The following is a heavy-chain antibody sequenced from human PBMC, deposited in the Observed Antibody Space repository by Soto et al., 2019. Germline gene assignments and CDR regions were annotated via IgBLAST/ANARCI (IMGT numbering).Heavy chain of an antibody. D-gene: IGHD3-22*01. J-gene: IGHJ5*02. CDR1: GYTFTGYY. CDR3: ARETFDSSGYYSEGNWFYP. V-gene: IGHV1-2*04. CDR2: INPNSGGT. Sequence: ASVKVSFKASGYTFTGYYMHWVRQAPGQGLEWMGWINPNSGGTNYAQKFQGWVTMTRDTSISTTYMELSRLRSDDTAVYYCARETFDSSGYYSEGNWFYPWSQGTLVSVSS.